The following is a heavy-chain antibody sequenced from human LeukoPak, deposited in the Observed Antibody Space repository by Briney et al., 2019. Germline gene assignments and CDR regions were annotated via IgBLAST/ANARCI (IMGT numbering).Heavy chain of an antibody. CDR3: ARGDYYIAHLDY. J-gene: IGHJ4*02. D-gene: IGHD3-10*01. CDR1: GGSISSYY. CDR2: IYYSGST. Sequence: SETLSLTCTVSGGSISSYYRSWIRQPPGKGLEWIGYIYYSGSTNYNPSLKSRVTISVDTSKNQFSLKLSSVTAADTAVYYCARGDYYIAHLDYWGQGTLVTVSS. V-gene: IGHV4-59*01.